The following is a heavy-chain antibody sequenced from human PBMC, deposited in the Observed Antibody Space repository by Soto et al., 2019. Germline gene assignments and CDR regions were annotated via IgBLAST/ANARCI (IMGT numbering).Heavy chain of an antibody. D-gene: IGHD4-17*01. CDR3: ARELTTGERNGGFEY. J-gene: IGHJ4*02. Sequence: LSLTFTVSSGSGGFFWNWIRQHPGKGLEWIGFISYSGSTYYNPSLKSRVTISVDTSKNQISLRLSSVTAADTAVYYCARELTTGERNGGFEYWGQGIPVTVSS. CDR1: SGSGGFF. CDR2: ISYSGST. V-gene: IGHV4-31*03.